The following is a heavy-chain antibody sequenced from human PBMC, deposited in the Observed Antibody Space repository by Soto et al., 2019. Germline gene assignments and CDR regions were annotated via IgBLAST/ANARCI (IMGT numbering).Heavy chain of an antibody. CDR3: ARATYCSTTSCYTYNWFDP. J-gene: IGHJ5*02. Sequence: SETLSLTCTVSGGSVNSGNYFWSWIRQPPGKGLEWVGYVYYSGSTNYNPSLKSRVTISVDTSKNQFSLKLSSVTAADTAVYYCARATYCSTTSCYTYNWFDPWGQGTLVTVSS. CDR2: VYYSGST. CDR1: GGSVNSGNYF. D-gene: IGHD2-2*02. V-gene: IGHV4-61*01.